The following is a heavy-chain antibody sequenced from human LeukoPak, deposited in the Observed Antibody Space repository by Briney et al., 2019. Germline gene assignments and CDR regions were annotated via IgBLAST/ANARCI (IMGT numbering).Heavy chain of an antibody. V-gene: IGHV3-23*01. CDR1: GFTFSSYA. J-gene: IGHJ5*02. D-gene: IGHD3-10*01. Sequence: GGALRLSCAASGFTFSSYAMSWVRQAPGKGPEWVSAISHSGGTTYYADSVKGRFTISRDNSKNTLYLQMNSLRAEDTAVYYCAKDPMVRGVIKRTRWFDPWGQGTLVTVSS. CDR2: ISHSGGTT. CDR3: AKDPMVRGVIKRTRWFDP.